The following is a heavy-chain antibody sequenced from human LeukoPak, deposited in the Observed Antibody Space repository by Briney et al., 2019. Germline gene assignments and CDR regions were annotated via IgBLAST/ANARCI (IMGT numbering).Heavy chain of an antibody. Sequence: PGGSLRLSCAASGFTLSSYAMSWVRQAPGKGLEWVSGISGRDGTTYYADSVKGRFTISGDNSKNSLYLQMNSLRAEDTALYYCARERGYDLYYFDYWGQGTLVTVSS. V-gene: IGHV3-23*01. D-gene: IGHD5-12*01. CDR1: GFTLSSYA. J-gene: IGHJ4*02. CDR2: ISGRDGTT. CDR3: ARERGYDLYYFDY.